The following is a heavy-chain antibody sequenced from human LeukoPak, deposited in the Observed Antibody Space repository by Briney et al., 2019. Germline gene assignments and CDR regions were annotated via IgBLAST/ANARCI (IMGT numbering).Heavy chain of an antibody. CDR2: ISTNGGST. V-gene: IGHV3-64D*09. CDR3: VKGYCSSGNCFSRTMYYFDY. J-gene: IGHJ4*02. D-gene: IGHD2-15*01. Sequence: GGSLRLSCSASGFTFSNYAIHWVRQAPGKGLEYVSAISTNGGSTYYADSVKGRFTNSRDNSKNTLYLQMSSLRAEDTAVYYCVKGYCSSGNCFSRTMYYFDYWGQGTLVTVSS. CDR1: GFTFSNYA.